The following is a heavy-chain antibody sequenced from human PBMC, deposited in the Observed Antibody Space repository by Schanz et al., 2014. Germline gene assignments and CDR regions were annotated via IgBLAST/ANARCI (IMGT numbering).Heavy chain of an antibody. Sequence: EVQLVESGGGLVKPGGSLRLSCTASRIIFGTYSMNWIRQTPKGLEWVSSINSRSNFIYYADSVKGRFTISRDNAKNSLFLQMNSLSAEDTAVYYCAKVAPAATYLDSWGLGTLXTVSS. CDR3: AKVAPAATYLDS. CDR2: INSRSNFI. D-gene: IGHD2-2*01. V-gene: IGHV3-21*04. CDR1: RIIFGTYS. J-gene: IGHJ4*02.